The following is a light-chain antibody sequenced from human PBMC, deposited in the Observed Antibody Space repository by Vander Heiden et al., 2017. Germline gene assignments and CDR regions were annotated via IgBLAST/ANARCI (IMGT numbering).Light chain of an antibody. CDR1: QSISSY. Sequence: DIQMTQSPSSLSASVGDRVTITCRASQSISSYLNWYQQKPGKAPKLLIYAASSLQSRVPSRFRGSGSGTDFTLTISMLQPEDFATYYCRQSDSTPRTFGQGTKVEIK. CDR3: RQSDSTPRT. V-gene: IGKV1-39*01. J-gene: IGKJ1*01. CDR2: AAS.